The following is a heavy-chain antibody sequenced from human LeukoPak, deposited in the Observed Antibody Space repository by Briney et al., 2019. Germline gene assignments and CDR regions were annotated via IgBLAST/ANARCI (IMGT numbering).Heavy chain of an antibody. Sequence: GASVKVSCKASGGTFSSYAISWVRQAPGQGLEWMGRIIPILGIANYAQKFQGRVTITADKSTSTAYMELRSLRSDDTAVYYCARGRLNMITFGGVIAPPDYWGQGTLVTVSS. V-gene: IGHV1-69*04. CDR2: IIPILGIA. J-gene: IGHJ4*02. D-gene: IGHD3-16*02. CDR1: GGTFSSYA. CDR3: ARGRLNMITFGGVIAPPDY.